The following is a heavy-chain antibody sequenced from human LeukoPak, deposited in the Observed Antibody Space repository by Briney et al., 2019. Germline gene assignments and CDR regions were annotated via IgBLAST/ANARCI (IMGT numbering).Heavy chain of an antibody. CDR3: ARLSSGYCSSISCYRKGYFDY. CDR2: IYHSGST. CDR1: GYSISSGYY. D-gene: IGHD2-2*02. V-gene: IGHV4-38-2*01. Sequence: SSETLSLTCAVSGYSISSGYYWGWIRQPPGQGLGWIGSIYHSGSTYYNPSLKSRVTISVDTSKNQFSLKLSSVTAADTAVYYCARLSSGYCSSISCYRKGYFDYWGQGTLVTVSS. J-gene: IGHJ4*02.